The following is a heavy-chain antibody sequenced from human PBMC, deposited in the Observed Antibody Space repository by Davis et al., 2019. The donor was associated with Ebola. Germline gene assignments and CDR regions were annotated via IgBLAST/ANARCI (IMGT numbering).Heavy chain of an antibody. V-gene: IGHV3-7*01. CDR3: ARGHDL. CDR2: VKQDGSDK. CDR1: GFTFSTHW. Sequence: GESLKISCAASGFTFSTHWMNWVRQAPGKGLEWVAGVKQDGSDKYYVDSVKGRFTISRDNANNSLYLQMNSLRAEDTAIYYCARGHDLWGRGTLVTVSS. J-gene: IGHJ2*01.